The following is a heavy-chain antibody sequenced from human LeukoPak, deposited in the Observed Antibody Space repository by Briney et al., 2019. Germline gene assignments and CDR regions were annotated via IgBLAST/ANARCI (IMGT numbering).Heavy chain of an antibody. CDR2: IRSKTAGGTT. Sequence: GGSLRLSCAASGFTFINTWMNWVRQAPGKGLEWVGRIRSKTAGGTTEYAAAVNGRLTISRDDSKNTLYVEMNSLNSEDTALYYCVHGSHSYDSCDFDTWGQGTLVTVSS. CDR3: VHGSHSYDSCDFDT. CDR1: GFTFINTW. J-gene: IGHJ4*02. V-gene: IGHV3-15*01. D-gene: IGHD3-22*01.